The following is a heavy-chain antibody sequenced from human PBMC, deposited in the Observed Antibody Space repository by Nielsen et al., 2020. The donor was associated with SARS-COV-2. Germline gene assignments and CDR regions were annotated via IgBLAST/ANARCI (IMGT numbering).Heavy chain of an antibody. V-gene: IGHV3-30*03. D-gene: IGHD3-10*01. Sequence: SCAASGFTFSSYGMHWVRQAPGKGLEWVAVISYDGSNKYYADSVKGRFTISRDNSKNTLYLQMNSLRAEDTAVYYCARDQEGYYGSGSYEGDDYYYYYGMDVWGQGTTVTVSS. CDR2: ISYDGSNK. J-gene: IGHJ6*02. CDR3: ARDQEGYYGSGSYEGDDYYYYYGMDV. CDR1: GFTFSSYG.